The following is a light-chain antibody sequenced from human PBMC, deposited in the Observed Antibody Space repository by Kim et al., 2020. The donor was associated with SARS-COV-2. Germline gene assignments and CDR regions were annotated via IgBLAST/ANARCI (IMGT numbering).Light chain of an antibody. J-gene: IGLJ2*01. CDR2: DVS. CDR3: SSYTSTSLGV. V-gene: IGLV2-14*03. CDR1: SRDIGAYNY. Sequence: GQSFTSSCPGTSRDIGAYNYVSWYQQHPGKAPKLLIYDVSERPSGVSNRFSASKSGNTASLTISGLQAEDEADYYCSSYTSTSLGVFGGGTQLTVL.